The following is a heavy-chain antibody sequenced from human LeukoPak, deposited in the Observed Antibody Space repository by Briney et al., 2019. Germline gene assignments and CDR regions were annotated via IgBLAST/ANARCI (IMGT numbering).Heavy chain of an antibody. J-gene: IGHJ3*02. CDR2: IYYGGST. CDR1: RGSISSSRYY. D-gene: IGHD3-3*01. V-gene: IGHV4-39*01. Sequence: SETLTLTCTGSRGSISSSRYYWAWIRQPPGKGLEWIGSIYYGGSTYYNPSLKSRVTISADTSKNQFSLRLSSVTAADTAVYYCARPMFSGFWNAFDIWGQGTMVTVSS. CDR3: ARPMFSGFWNAFDI.